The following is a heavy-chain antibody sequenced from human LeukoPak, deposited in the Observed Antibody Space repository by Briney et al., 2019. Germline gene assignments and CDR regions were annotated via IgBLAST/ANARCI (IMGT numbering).Heavy chain of an antibody. CDR2: INSDGSST. Sequence: PWGSLRLSCAASGFTFSSYWMHWVRQAPGKGLVWVSRINSDGSSTSYADSVKGRFTISRDNAKNTLYLQMNSLRAEDTAVYYCARPSSSSYYYYMDVWGKGTTVTVSS. J-gene: IGHJ6*03. CDR1: GFTFSSYW. CDR3: ARPSSSSYYYYMDV. V-gene: IGHV3-74*01. D-gene: IGHD6-6*01.